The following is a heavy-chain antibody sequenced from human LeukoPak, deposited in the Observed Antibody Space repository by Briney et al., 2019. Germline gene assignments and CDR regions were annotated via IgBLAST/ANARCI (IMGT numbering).Heavy chain of an antibody. V-gene: IGHV3-11*01. CDR2: ISGGSNI. CDR1: GFPFSDYY. D-gene: IGHD2-2*01. Sequence: TGGSLRLSCAASGFPFSDYYMSWIRQPPGKGLEWVSYISGGSNIYYAASVKGRFTISRDNAKNSLFLQMNSVSAEDTAVYYCASGFDCGSASCSCMDLWGQGTTVTVSS. CDR3: ASGFDCGSASCSCMDL. J-gene: IGHJ6*02.